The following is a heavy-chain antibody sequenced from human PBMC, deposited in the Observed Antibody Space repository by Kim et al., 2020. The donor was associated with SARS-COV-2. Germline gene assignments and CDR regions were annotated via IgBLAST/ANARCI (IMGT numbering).Heavy chain of an antibody. CDR2: YN. V-gene: IGHV6-1*01. Sequence: YNNYEVSVKIRITINPATSKNQFSLQLNSVRPEDTAVYYCARSGWGAFDIWGQGTMVTVSS. CDR3: ARSGWGAFDI. D-gene: IGHD1-1*01. J-gene: IGHJ3*02.